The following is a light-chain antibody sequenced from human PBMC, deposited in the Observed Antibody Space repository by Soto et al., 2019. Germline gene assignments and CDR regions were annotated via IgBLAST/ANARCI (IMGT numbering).Light chain of an antibody. J-gene: IGKJ5*01. Sequence: ESLLTQFRATLCLAPGERVTLSCRASQSVENFLAWSQQKLGQPPRLLIYDASNRAAGIPARFSGSGSGTDFTLTISSLEPGDFAVYYCHPRSKWTITFGHGTRLEIK. CDR1: QSVENF. CDR3: HPRSKWTIT. V-gene: IGKV3-11*01. CDR2: DAS.